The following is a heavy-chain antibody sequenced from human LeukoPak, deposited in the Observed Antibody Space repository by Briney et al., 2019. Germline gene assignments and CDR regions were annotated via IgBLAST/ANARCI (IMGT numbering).Heavy chain of an antibody. CDR2: SGNKASRYTT. J-gene: IGHJ3*02. Sequence: GGSLRLSCAASGFTFSDHYVDWVRQAPGKGLEWVGRSGNKASRYTTEYAASVKGRFTISRDESKNSLYLQMNSLKADDTAVYHCTRGYSGKSVYAFDIWGQGTMVIVSS. D-gene: IGHD1-26*01. CDR1: GFTFSDHY. V-gene: IGHV3-72*01. CDR3: TRGYSGKSVYAFDI.